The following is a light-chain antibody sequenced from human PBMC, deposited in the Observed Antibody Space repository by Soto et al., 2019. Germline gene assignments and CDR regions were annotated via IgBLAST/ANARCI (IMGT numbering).Light chain of an antibody. CDR1: HSLSSSY. V-gene: IGKV3-20*01. CDR3: QQDGSSPQT. Sequence: ALSQSPDTLPLSPGERATLSCRAGHSLSSSYLGWYQQKPGQAPRPLIYAASSRATGIPDRFSGSGSGTDFTLTISGLEPEDFAVYYCQQDGSSPQTFGQGTKVDIK. J-gene: IGKJ1*01. CDR2: AAS.